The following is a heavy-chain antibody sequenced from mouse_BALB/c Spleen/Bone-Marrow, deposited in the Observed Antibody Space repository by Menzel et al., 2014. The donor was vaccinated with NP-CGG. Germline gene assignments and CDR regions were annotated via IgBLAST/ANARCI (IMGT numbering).Heavy chain of an antibody. CDR2: ISSGSSTI. CDR3: ARGGNWEDFDY. V-gene: IGHV5-17*02. D-gene: IGHD4-1*01. Sequence: DVHLVESGGGLVQPGGSRKLSCAASGFTFSSFGMHWVRQAPERGLEWVAYISSGSSTIFYADTVKGRFTISRDNPKNTLFLQMTSLRSEGTAMYYCARGGNWEDFDYWGQGTTLTVSS. CDR1: GFTFSSFG. J-gene: IGHJ2*01.